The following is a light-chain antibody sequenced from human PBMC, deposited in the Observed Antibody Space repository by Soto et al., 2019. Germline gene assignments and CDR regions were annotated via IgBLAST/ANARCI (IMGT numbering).Light chain of an antibody. CDR2: AAS. Sequence: IVMTQSPAALSVSPGDSATLSCRASQIVNTNVAWYQQRPGQAPRLLIFAASTRATGVAARFSGSGSGTKFTLTVDSLQSEDFAVYYCQQRSALVYTFGQGTKLEIK. CDR1: QIVNTN. V-gene: IGKV3-15*01. J-gene: IGKJ2*01. CDR3: QQRSALVYT.